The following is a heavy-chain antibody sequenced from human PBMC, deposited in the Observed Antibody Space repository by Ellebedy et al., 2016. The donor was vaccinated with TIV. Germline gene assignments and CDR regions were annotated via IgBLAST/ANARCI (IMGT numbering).Heavy chain of an antibody. J-gene: IGHJ4*02. D-gene: IGHD1-20*01. CDR2: ITGDGSNI. Sequence: GESLKISCAASGFTFSSSWVHWVRQVPGKGLVWVARITGDGSNIGYADSVKGPFPISRDNAKSTLYLQMNSLRAEETAVYYCARDPYNWNGPFDYWGQGTLVTVSS. V-gene: IGHV3-74*01. CDR3: ARDPYNWNGPFDY. CDR1: GFTFSSSW.